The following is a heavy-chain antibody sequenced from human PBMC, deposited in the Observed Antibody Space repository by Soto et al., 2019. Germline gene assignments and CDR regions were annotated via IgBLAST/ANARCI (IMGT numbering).Heavy chain of an antibody. CDR3: ARVGQWRNNWFDP. J-gene: IGHJ5*02. CDR2: IYYSGST. Sequence: SETLSLTCTVSGGSISSYYWSGIRQPPGKGLEWIGYIYYSGSTNYNPSLKSRVTISVDTSKNQFSLKLSSVTAADTAVYYCARVGQWRNNWFDPWGQGTLVTVS. V-gene: IGHV4-59*01. CDR1: GGSISSYY. D-gene: IGHD6-19*01.